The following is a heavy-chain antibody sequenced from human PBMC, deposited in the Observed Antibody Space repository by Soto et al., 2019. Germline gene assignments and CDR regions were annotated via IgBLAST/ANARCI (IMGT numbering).Heavy chain of an antibody. CDR2: IYPGDSDT. CDR3: ARHFRYYDILTGYYTGYYYGMDV. CDR1: GYSFTSYW. D-gene: IGHD3-9*01. Sequence: PGESQKISSKGSGYSFTSYWIGWVRQMPGKGLEWMGIIYPGDSDTRYSPSFQGQVTISADKSISTAYLQWSSLKASDTAMYYYARHFRYYDILTGYYTGYYYGMDVWGQGTTVTVSS. J-gene: IGHJ6*02. V-gene: IGHV5-51*01.